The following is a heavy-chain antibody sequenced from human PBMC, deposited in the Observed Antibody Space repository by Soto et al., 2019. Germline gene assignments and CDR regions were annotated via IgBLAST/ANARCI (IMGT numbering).Heavy chain of an antibody. J-gene: IGHJ3*02. Sequence: SETLSLTCTVSGGSISSSSYYWGWIRQPPGKGLEWIGSIYYSGSTYYNPSLKSRVTISVDTSKNQFSLKLSSVTAADTAVYYCARPRDDYSNYGAAFDIWGQGTMVTVSS. CDR3: ARPRDDYSNYGAAFDI. CDR2: IYYSGST. D-gene: IGHD4-4*01. V-gene: IGHV4-39*01. CDR1: GGSISSSSYY.